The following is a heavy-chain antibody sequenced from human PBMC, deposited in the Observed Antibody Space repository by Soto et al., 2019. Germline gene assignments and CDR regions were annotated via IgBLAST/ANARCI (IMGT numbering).Heavy chain of an antibody. CDR2: IYYSGST. Sequence: QVQLQESGPGLVKPSETLSLTCTVSGGSVSSGSYYWSWIRQPPGKGLEWIGYIYYSGSTNYNPSLKSRVPVSVATSKNQFALKRSSVTAADTAVYYWARVVYIRGWLPDYWGQGTLVTVSS. V-gene: IGHV4-61*01. D-gene: IGHD6-19*01. J-gene: IGHJ4*02. CDR1: GGSVSSGSYY. CDR3: ARVVYIRGWLPDY.